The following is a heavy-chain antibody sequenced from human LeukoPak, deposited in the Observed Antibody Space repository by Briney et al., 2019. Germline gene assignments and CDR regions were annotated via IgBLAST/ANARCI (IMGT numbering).Heavy chain of an antibody. CDR3: AKDRRSRGVIIPDGIDY. CDR2: ISYDGSNK. Sequence: GRSLRLSCAASGFTFSSYGMHWVRQAPGKGLEWVAVISYDGSNKYYADSVKGRFTISRDNSKNTLYLQMNNLRAEDTAVYYCAKDRRSRGVIIPDGIDYWGQGTLVTVSS. D-gene: IGHD3-10*01. CDR1: GFTFSSYG. J-gene: IGHJ4*02. V-gene: IGHV3-30*18.